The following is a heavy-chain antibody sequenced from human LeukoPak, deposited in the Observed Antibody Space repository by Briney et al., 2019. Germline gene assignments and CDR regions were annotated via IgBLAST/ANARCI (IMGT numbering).Heavy chain of an antibody. CDR3: ARVQAAMMPYYMDV. J-gene: IGHJ6*03. CDR1: GGSFSGYC. V-gene: IGHV4-34*01. CDR2: INHSGST. D-gene: IGHD2-2*01. Sequence: SETLSLTCAVYGGSFSGYCSSWIRQPPGKGLEWIGEINHSGSTNYNPSLKSRVTISVDTSKNQFSLKLSSVTAADTAVYYCARVQAAMMPYYMDVWGKGTTVTVSS.